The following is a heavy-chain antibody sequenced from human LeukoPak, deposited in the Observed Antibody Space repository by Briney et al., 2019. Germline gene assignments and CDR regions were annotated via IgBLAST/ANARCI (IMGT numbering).Heavy chain of an antibody. Sequence: GGSLRLSCAASGFTFSSYEMNWVRQAPGKGLEWVSYISSSASTTYYADSVKGRFTISRDNAKNSLFLQMNSLRAEDTAVYYCARLVYGDLGVYFYYMDVWGKGTTVTISS. CDR2: ISSSASTT. D-gene: IGHD4-17*01. CDR1: GFTFSSYE. V-gene: IGHV3-48*03. CDR3: ARLVYGDLGVYFYYMDV. J-gene: IGHJ6*03.